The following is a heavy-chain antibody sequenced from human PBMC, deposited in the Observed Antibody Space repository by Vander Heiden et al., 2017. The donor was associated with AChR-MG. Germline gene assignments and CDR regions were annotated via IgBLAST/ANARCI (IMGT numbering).Heavy chain of an antibody. CDR3: TTDADLIAPYPGVDY. Sequence: EVQLVESGGVLVKPGGSLRLSCAASGFTFSNAWMSWVRQAPGKGLEWVGRIKSKTDGGTTDYAAPVKGRFTISRDDSKNTLHLQMNSLKTEDTAVYYCTTDADLIAPYPGVDYWGQGTLVTVSS. J-gene: IGHJ4*02. CDR2: IKSKTDGGTT. V-gene: IGHV3-15*01. CDR1: GFTFSNAW. D-gene: IGHD3-3*01.